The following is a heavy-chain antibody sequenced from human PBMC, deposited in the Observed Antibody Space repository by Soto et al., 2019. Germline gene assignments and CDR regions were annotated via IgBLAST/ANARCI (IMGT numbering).Heavy chain of an antibody. V-gene: IGHV1-69*15. Sequence: HVQLVQSGAEVKKPGSSVKVSCKASGGTFSSIAISWVRQAPGQGLEWMGSIIPIFDTTKYAQKFLGRVTITADESTSTAYMDLSSIRSEDTAVYFCASRYQWLRAFAYWGQGTLVTVSS. CDR2: IIPIFDTT. D-gene: IGHD5-12*01. CDR3: ASRYQWLRAFAY. CDR1: GGTFSSIA. J-gene: IGHJ4*02.